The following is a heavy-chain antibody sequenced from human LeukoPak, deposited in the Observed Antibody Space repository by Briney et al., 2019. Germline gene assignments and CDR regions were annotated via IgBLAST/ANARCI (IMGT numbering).Heavy chain of an antibody. J-gene: IGHJ4*02. CDR1: GGSISSGDYH. V-gene: IGHV4-30-4*01. D-gene: IGHD2-2*01. CDR2: IYYSGST. CDR3: ARVVPAAEYYFDY. Sequence: SQTLSLTCTVSGGSISSGDYHWSWIRQPPGKGLEWIGYIYYSGSTYYNPSLKSRVTISVDTSKNQFSLKLSSVTAADTAVYYCARVVPAAEYYFDYWGQGTLVTVSS.